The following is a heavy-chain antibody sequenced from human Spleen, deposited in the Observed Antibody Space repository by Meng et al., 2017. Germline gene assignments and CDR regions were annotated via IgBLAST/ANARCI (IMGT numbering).Heavy chain of an antibody. CDR1: GYTFTNYA. Sequence: QVQLVQSGAEVRKPGASVTFSCKASGYTFTNYAIHWVRQAPGQRLEWMGWINAGNGNTKYSQKFQGRVTITRETSASTAYMELSSLRSEDTAVYYCARGEGYCTNGVCSPGYWGQGTLVTVSS. D-gene: IGHD2-8*01. J-gene: IGHJ4*02. CDR2: INAGNGNT. CDR3: ARGEGYCTNGVCSPGY. V-gene: IGHV1-3*01.